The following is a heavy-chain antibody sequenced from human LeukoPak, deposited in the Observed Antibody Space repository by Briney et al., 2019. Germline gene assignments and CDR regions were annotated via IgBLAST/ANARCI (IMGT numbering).Heavy chain of an antibody. CDR1: GFTFHNYA. CDR2: TTWNSGSV. Sequence: SLRLSCAASGFTFHNYAMHWVRQAPGKGLEWVSTTTWNSGSVGYADSVKGRFTISRDNAKNSLYLQMNSLRVEDTALYYCAKDRAAAGTGYYFDYWGQGALVTVSS. D-gene: IGHD6-13*01. CDR3: AKDRAAAGTGYYFDY. J-gene: IGHJ4*02. V-gene: IGHV3-9*01.